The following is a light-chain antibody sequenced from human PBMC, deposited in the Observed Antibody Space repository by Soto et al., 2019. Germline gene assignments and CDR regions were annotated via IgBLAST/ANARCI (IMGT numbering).Light chain of an antibody. CDR2: ASS. CDR1: QSITTY. J-gene: IGKJ3*01. V-gene: IGKV1-39*01. Sequence: DIEMTQSPSSLSASVGDRVTITCRASQSITTYLNWYQQKPGGAPQVLIYASSVLQTGVPSRFSGSGSGTDFTLTISDLQPEDFATYFCQQSYSTPKISFGPGTRVDV. CDR3: QQSYSTPKIS.